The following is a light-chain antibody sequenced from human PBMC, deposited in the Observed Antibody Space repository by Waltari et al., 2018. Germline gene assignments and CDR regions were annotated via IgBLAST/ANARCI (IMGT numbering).Light chain of an antibody. CDR2: GTS. Sequence: HSLVNKNVNTNLTWFHQRPGQSPRRLIYGTSTRDPDIPARFSGGGSGTEFTLNISRVEAEDVAVYYCLHDNNWPYTFGQGTRVEIK. V-gene: IGKV2-30*01. CDR1: HSLVNKNVNTN. J-gene: IGKJ1*01. CDR3: LHDNNWPYT.